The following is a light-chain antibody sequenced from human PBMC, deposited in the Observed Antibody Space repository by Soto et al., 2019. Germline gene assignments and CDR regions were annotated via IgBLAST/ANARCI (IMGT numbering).Light chain of an antibody. CDR3: CSYALL. V-gene: IGLV2-8*01. Sequence: QSVLTQPPSASGSPGQSVAISCTGTSSDVGGYNYVSWYQQHPGKAPKLMIYEVNKRPSGVPDRFSGSKSGNTASLTVSGLQAEDEADYYCCSYALLFGTGTKV. J-gene: IGLJ1*01. CDR1: SSDVGGYNY. CDR2: EVN.